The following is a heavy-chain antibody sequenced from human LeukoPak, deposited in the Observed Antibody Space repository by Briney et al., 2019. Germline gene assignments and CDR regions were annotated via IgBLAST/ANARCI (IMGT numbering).Heavy chain of an antibody. CDR1: GFTFSSYA. V-gene: IGHV3-30*04. CDR2: ISYDGSNK. J-gene: IGHJ4*02. D-gene: IGHD3-10*01. CDR3: ARVRPLLLWFGESDY. Sequence: GGSLRLSCAASGFTFSSYAMHWVRQAPGKGLEWVAVISYDGSNKYYADSVKGRFTISRDNSKNTLYLQMNSLRAEDTAVYYCARVRPLLLWFGESDYWGQGTLVTVSS.